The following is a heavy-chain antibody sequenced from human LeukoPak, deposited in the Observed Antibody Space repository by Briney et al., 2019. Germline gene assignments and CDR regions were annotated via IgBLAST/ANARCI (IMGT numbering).Heavy chain of an antibody. D-gene: IGHD1-1*01. CDR2: IFHRGTT. J-gene: IGHJ4*02. CDR1: SYSISSDYY. CDR3: ARRTYSAAYWKHFDY. Sequence: SETLSLTCTVSSYSISSDYYWGWIRQPPGKGLEWIGSIFHRGTTYYNPPPKSRVTISVDTSKNQFSLKLNSVTAADTAVYFCARRTYSAAYWKHFDYWGQGTLVTVSS. V-gene: IGHV4-38-2*02.